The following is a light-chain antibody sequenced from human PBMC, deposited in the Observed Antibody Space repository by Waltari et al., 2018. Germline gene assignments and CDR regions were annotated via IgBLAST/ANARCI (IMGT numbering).Light chain of an antibody. CDR3: QQRHNWPLT. CDR2: DTS. Sequence: EIVLTQSPATLSLSPGEGATLSCRARESVRSYLAWYQQKPVQAPRLLIYDTSNRASRIPARFSGSGSGTDFSLSISSLEPEDFAVYYCQQRHNWPLTFGGGTKVEIK. V-gene: IGKV3-11*01. CDR1: ESVRSY. J-gene: IGKJ4*01.